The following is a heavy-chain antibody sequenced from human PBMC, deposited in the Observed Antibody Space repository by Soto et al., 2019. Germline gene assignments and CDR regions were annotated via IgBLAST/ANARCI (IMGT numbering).Heavy chain of an antibody. V-gene: IGHV3-30-3*01. CDR1: GFTFSSYA. J-gene: IGHJ4*02. CDR2: ISYDGSNK. Sequence: GGSLRLSCAASGFTFSSYAMHWVRQAPGKGLEWVAVISYDGSNKYFADSVKGRFTISRDNSKNTLYLQMNSLRAEDTAVYYCARGGIAVAFRYYFDYWGQGTLVTVSS. CDR3: ARGGIAVAFRYYFDY. D-gene: IGHD6-19*01.